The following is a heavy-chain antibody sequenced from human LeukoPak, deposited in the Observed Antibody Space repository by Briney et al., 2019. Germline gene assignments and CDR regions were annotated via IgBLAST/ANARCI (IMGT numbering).Heavy chain of an antibody. J-gene: IGHJ5*02. V-gene: IGHV3-30-3*01. Sequence: SCKASGYTFTSYYMHWVRQAPGKGLEWVAVISYDGSNKYYADSVKGRFTISRDNSKNTLYLQMNSLRAEDTAVYYCARDLLLGGNWFDPWGQGTLVTVSS. CDR3: ARDLLLGGNWFDP. D-gene: IGHD2-15*01. CDR1: GYTFTSYY. CDR2: ISYDGSNK.